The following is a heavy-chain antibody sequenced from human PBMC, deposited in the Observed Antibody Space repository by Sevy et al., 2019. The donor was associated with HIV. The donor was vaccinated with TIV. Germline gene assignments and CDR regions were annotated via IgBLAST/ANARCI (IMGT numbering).Heavy chain of an antibody. Sequence: GGSLRLSCIGSGFSFSYYGIHWVRQAPGKGLAWVALISHEGINEYYADSVKGRFTISRDNSKNTVYLEMNSLRNEDTAIYFCANAYSGSYSHSYLYALDVWGQGTTVTVSS. D-gene: IGHD1-26*01. CDR2: ISHEGINE. CDR1: GFSFSYYG. CDR3: ANAYSGSYSHSYLYALDV. J-gene: IGHJ6*02. V-gene: IGHV3-30*18.